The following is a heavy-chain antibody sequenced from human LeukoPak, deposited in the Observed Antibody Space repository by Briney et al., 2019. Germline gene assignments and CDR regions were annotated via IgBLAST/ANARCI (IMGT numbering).Heavy chain of an antibody. CDR2: IYDSGST. V-gene: IGHV4-4*02. CDR1: GASISSNNC. D-gene: IGHD6-13*01. CDR3: ARALLKTLAAAGLRKVTLGYFQH. Sequence: KPSETLSLTCAVSGASISSNNCWTWVRQPPGKGLEWIGEIYDSGSTNYNPSLKSRVTISIDKSKKQFSLTLSSVTAADTAVYYCARALLKTLAAAGLRKVTLGYFQHWGQGTLVTVSS. J-gene: IGHJ1*01.